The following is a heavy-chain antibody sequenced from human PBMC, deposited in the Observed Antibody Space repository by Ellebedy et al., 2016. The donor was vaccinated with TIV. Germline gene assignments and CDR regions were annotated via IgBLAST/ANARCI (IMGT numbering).Heavy chain of an antibody. V-gene: IGHV3-7*01. CDR3: ARDLDRNYPGTYFDY. CDR2: IKFDDIEK. Sequence: PGGSLRLSCATSGFTFSRYWMAWLRQAPGKGLEYVAHIKFDDIEKYYADSVKGRFTISRDNSKNTLYLQMNSLRAEDTAVYYCARDLDRNYPGTYFDYWGQGTLVTVSS. CDR1: GFTFSRYW. J-gene: IGHJ4*02. D-gene: IGHD4-11*01.